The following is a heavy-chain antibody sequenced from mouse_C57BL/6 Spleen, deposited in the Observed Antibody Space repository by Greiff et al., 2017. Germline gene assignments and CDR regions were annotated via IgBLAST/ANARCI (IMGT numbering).Heavy chain of an antibody. Sequence: QVQLQQSGPGLVQPSQSLSITCTVSGFSLTSYGVHWVRQSPGKGLEWLGVIWSGGSTDYNAAFISRLSISKDNSKSQVFFKMNSLQADDTAIYYCARKGALYDFAWFAYCDQGALVTVSA. D-gene: IGHD2-3*01. V-gene: IGHV2-2*01. J-gene: IGHJ3*01. CDR1: GFSLTSYG. CDR3: ARKGALYDFAWFAY. CDR2: IWSGGST.